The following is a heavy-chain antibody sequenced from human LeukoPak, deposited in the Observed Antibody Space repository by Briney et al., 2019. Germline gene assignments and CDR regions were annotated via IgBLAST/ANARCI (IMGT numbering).Heavy chain of an antibody. CDR1: GLTFSDYY. CDR2: VSSSGSTI. J-gene: IGHJ6*03. Sequence: GGSLTLSCSASGLTFSDYYMSWIRQAPGKGLEWASYVSSSGSTIYYADSVKGRFTISRDNAKNSLYLQMNSLRAEDTAVYYCAKDSFDYGELDYYYMDVWGKGTTVSVSS. D-gene: IGHD4-17*01. V-gene: IGHV3-11*04. CDR3: AKDSFDYGELDYYYMDV.